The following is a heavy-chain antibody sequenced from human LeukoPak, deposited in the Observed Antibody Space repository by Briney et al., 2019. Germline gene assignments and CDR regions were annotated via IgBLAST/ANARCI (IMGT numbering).Heavy chain of an antibody. D-gene: IGHD2-15*01. CDR3: VRSGLGYWDFGRRHLIWFYL. J-gene: IGHJ5*02. Sequence: SETLSLTCNVSGFSIRNGSYWGWMRQPPPRGREWIGSLHHSGTTDYNTSLNNRVTMSVENSRNQFSLPLMSVTAPATATYHVVRSGLGYWDFGRRHLIWFYLWGQGHLGT. CDR1: GFSIRNGSY. CDR2: LHHSGTT. V-gene: IGHV4-38-2*02.